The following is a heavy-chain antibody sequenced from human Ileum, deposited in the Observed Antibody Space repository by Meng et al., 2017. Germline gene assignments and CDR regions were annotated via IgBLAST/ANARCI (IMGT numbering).Heavy chain of an antibody. Sequence: GGSLRLSCAASGLIFDSYAMHWVRQAPGKGLEWVAVISYNGNRKYYADSMKGRFTISRDNSESTLYLQLDSLRAEDTALYFCAGARFCSGAACYSGIDYWGQGTRVTVSS. J-gene: IGHJ4*02. V-gene: IGHV3-30*01. CDR3: AGARFCSGAACYSGIDY. CDR2: ISYNGNRK. CDR1: GLIFDSYA. D-gene: IGHD2-15*01.